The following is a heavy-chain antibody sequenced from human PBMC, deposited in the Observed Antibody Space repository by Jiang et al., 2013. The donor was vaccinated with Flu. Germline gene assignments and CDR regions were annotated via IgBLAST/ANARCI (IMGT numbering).Heavy chain of an antibody. Sequence: RLSCAASGFTFSTYAVTWVRQAPGRGLEWVASISAGGSSKYHADSVMGRFTISRDNSRNMLSLQMSSLRVEDTAVYYCAKVKSEGDYDFWSGSSVFWYFDLWGRGTLVTVSS. D-gene: IGHD3-3*01. V-gene: IGHV3-23*01. J-gene: IGHJ2*01. CDR1: GFTFSTYA. CDR3: AKVKSEGDYDFWSGSSVFWYFDL. CDR2: ISAGGSSK.